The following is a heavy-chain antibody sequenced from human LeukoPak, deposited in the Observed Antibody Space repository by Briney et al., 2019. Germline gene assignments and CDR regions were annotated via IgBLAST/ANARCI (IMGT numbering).Heavy chain of an antibody. CDR1: GFTFSSYS. Sequence: PGRSLRLSCAASGFTFSSYSMQWVRQAPGKGLEWVGVISYDGSKKFYADSVKGRFTISRDNSRNTVYLQMSSLRDEVTALYYCGRDGRDPVTGTFDYWGQGTLVNVSS. J-gene: IGHJ4*02. D-gene: IGHD6-19*01. CDR2: ISYDGSKK. CDR3: GRDGRDPVTGTFDY. V-gene: IGHV3-30-3*01.